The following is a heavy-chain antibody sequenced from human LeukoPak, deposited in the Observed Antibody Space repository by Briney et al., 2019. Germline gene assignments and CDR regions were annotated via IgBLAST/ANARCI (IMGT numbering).Heavy chain of an antibody. J-gene: IGHJ4*02. CDR1: GGSASSGNYY. CDR3: AREGRYGRKGAY. V-gene: IGHV4-61*01. D-gene: IGHD4-17*01. Sequence: SSETLSLTCTLSGGSASSGNYYWSWIRQPPGKGLEWIGYVSNSGSTIYNPSLKSRVTMSVDTSKNQFSLKLHSVAAADTAVDYCAREGRYGRKGAYWSQGTLVTVSS. CDR2: VSNSGST.